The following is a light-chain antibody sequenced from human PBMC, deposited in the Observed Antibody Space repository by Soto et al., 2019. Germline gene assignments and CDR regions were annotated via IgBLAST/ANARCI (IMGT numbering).Light chain of an antibody. CDR1: QSVSSSY. CDR2: GTS. Sequence: EIVLTQSPGTLSLSTGERATLSCRASQSVSSSYLAWYQQKPGQAPRLLISGTSNRATGIPDRFSGSGSGTDFTLTISRLEPEDFAVYYCQQYGSSPLTFGGGTKVEIK. V-gene: IGKV3-20*01. J-gene: IGKJ4*01. CDR3: QQYGSSPLT.